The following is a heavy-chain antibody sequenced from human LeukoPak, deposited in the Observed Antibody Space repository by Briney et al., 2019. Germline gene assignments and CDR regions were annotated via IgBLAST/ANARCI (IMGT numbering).Heavy chain of an antibody. CDR2: IYYSGST. D-gene: IGHD3-3*01. CDR1: GGSVSSGSYY. CDR3: ARGCYDFWSGYSYYFDY. J-gene: IGHJ4*02. V-gene: IGHV4-61*10. Sequence: SETLSLTCTVSGGSVSSGSYYWSWIRQPAGKGLEWIGRIYYSGSTNYNPSLKSRVTISVDTSKNQFSLKLSSVTAADTAVYYCARGCYDFWSGYSYYFDYWGQGTLVTVSS.